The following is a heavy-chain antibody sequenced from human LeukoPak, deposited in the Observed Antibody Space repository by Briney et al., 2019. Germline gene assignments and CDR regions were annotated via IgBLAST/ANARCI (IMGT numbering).Heavy chain of an antibody. Sequence: TSETLSLTCTVSAGSISSSYWSWIRQPPGKGLESIGYIYYNGHTNYNPSLKSRVTISVDTSKNQFTLKLSSVTAADTAVYYCATILPVNYYMDVWGKGTTVTASS. D-gene: IGHD2-21*01. V-gene: IGHV4-59*01. CDR3: ATILPVNYYMDV. CDR1: AGSISSSY. CDR2: IYYNGHT. J-gene: IGHJ6*03.